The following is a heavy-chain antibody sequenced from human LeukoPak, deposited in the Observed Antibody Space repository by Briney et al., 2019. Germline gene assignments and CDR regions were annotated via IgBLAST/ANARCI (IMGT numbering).Heavy chain of an antibody. CDR1: GFTFSSYG. V-gene: IGHV3-30*18. Sequence: PGGSLRLSCAASGFTFSSYGMHWVRQAPGKGLEWVAVISYDGSNKYYADSVQGRFTISRDNSKNTLYLQMNSLRAEDTAVYYCAKVISPQWLPRGDAFDIWGQGTMVTVSS. J-gene: IGHJ3*02. CDR3: AKVISPQWLPRGDAFDI. D-gene: IGHD6-19*01. CDR2: ISYDGSNK.